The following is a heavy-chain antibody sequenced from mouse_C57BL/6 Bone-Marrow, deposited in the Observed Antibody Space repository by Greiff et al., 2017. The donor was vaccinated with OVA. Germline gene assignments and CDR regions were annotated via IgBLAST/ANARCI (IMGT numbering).Heavy chain of an antibody. D-gene: IGHD1-1*01. CDR1: GFTFNTYA. CDR3: VRVKEYYDSPSWYFDV. J-gene: IGHJ1*03. CDR2: IRSKSSNYAT. V-gene: IGHV10-3*01. Sequence: EVKLVESGGGLVQPKGSLKLSCAASGFTFNTYAMHWVRQAPGQGLEWVARIRSKSSNYATYYADSVKDRLTISRDDSQSMLYLQMNNMKTEITAMYYCVRVKEYYDSPSWYFDVWGTGTTVTVSS.